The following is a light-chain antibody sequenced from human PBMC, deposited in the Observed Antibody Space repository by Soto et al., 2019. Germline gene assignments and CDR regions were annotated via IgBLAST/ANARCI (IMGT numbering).Light chain of an antibody. J-gene: IGLJ3*02. Sequence: QSALTQPRSVSGSPGQSVTISCTGTSSDVGGYNYVSWYQQHPGKAPKLMISDVSKRPSGVPDRFSGSKSGNTASLTISGVQAEDEADYYCCSSAGTYTSVFGGGTKVTVL. CDR3: CSSAGTYTSV. CDR2: DVS. V-gene: IGLV2-11*01. CDR1: SSDVGGYNY.